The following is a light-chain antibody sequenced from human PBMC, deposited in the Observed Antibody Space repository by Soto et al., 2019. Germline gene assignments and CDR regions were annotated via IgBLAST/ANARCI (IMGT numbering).Light chain of an antibody. CDR1: QSVPRN. V-gene: IGKV3-15*01. J-gene: IGKJ1*01. Sequence: EIVLTQSPGTLSLSPGERATLSCRASQSVPRNYLAWYQQKPGQAPRLLIYGASTRATGVPARFSGGGSETEFTLTISSLQSEDFAVYYCQQYTHWPTFGQGTKVDIK. CDR3: QQYTHWPT. CDR2: GAS.